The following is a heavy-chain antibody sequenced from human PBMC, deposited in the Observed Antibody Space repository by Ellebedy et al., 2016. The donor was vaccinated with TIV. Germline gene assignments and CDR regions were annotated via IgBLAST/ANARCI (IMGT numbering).Heavy chain of an antibody. D-gene: IGHD6-19*01. CDR1: GFTVGNNF. CDR3: ARDLDKSSGWYGGAAY. Sequence: GESLKISCAASGFTVGNNFMSWVRQAPGKGLEWVAVISYDGSSKYYADSVKGRFTISRDNSMTTLYLEMNSLRAEDTAVYYCARDLDKSSGWYGGAAYWGQGTLVTVSS. V-gene: IGHV3-30-3*01. J-gene: IGHJ4*02. CDR2: ISYDGSSK.